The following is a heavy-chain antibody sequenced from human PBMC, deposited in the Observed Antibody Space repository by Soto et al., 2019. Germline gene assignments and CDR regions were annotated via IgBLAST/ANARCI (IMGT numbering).Heavy chain of an antibody. V-gene: IGHV3-9*01. CDR3: AKDASITTTYLAH. CDR2: ISWNSGNI. Sequence: GGSLRLSCAASGFTFSSYAMHWVRQAPGKGLEWVSSISWNSGNIDYADSVKGRFTVSRDNAKNSLYLHMSSLRSEDTALYYCAKDASITTTYLAHWGQGTLVTVSS. CDR1: GFTFSSYA. D-gene: IGHD1-1*01. J-gene: IGHJ4*02.